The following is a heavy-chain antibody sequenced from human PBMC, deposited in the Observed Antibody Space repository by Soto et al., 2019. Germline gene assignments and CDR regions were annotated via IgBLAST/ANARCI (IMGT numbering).Heavy chain of an antibody. CDR1: GFTFSSYA. CDR3: AKRSGASGHFDY. CDR2: VSIGGST. Sequence: GGSLRLSCAASGFTFSSYAMGWVRHGPGKGLEWVAVVSIGGSTHYADSVRGRFTISRDNSKNTLSLQMNSLTAEDTAVYFCAKRSGASGHFDYWGQGALVTVSS. V-gene: IGHV3-23*01. J-gene: IGHJ4*02. D-gene: IGHD6-19*01.